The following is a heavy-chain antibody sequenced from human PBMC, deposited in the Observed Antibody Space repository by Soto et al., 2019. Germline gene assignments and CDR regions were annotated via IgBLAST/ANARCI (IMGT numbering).Heavy chain of an antibody. J-gene: IGHJ1*01. CDR3: AAEIDDYADFNH. CDR1: VFTFSKSF. CDR2: VVVGSDNT. Sequence: ASLKVSCNSSVFTFSKSFVQWMRQARGQRLEWIGWVVVGSDNTRYAQNFQDRVTITRDMSTSTSYMELSSLTSEDTDVYFCAAEIDDYADFNHWG. D-gene: IGHD4-17*01. V-gene: IGHV1-58*01.